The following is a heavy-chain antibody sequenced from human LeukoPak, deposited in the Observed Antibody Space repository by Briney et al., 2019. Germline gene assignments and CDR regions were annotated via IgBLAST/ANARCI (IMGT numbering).Heavy chain of an antibody. V-gene: IGHV4-61*02. CDR3: ARWGEVVVVNTAFDI. CDR2: IYTSGST. J-gene: IGHJ3*02. D-gene: IGHD3-22*01. Sequence: PSETLSLTCSVSGGSISSGSYYWSWIRQPAGKGLEWIGRIYTSGSTNYNPSLKSRVTISVDTSKNQFSLKLSSVTAADTAVYYCARWGEVVVVNTAFDIWGQGTMVTVSS. CDR1: GGSISSGSYY.